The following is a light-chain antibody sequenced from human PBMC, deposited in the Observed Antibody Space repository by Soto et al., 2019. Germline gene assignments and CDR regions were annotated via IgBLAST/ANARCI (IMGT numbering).Light chain of an antibody. Sequence: EIVFTQSPGTLSLSPGERATLSCRASQSFSSYLAWYQQKPGQAPSLLIYGASTRATGIPARFSGSGSGTEFTLTISSLQSEFFAVDDCQQYHNWPTFGQGTKGDI. CDR3: QQYHNWPT. CDR2: GAS. J-gene: IGKJ1*01. V-gene: IGKV3-15*01. CDR1: QSFSSY.